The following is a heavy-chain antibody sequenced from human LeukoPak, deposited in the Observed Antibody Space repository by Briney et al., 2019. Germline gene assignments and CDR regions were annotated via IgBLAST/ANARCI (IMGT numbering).Heavy chain of an antibody. CDR2: ISLAGQT. J-gene: IGHJ4*02. V-gene: IGHV4/OR15-8*02. CDR1: GXSISGTNW. Sequence: PSETLSLTCGVSGXSISGTNWWSWVRQPPGHGLAWIGEISLAGQTNYNPSLNGRVTMSLDKSNNQLSLHLTSVTAADTATYFCSRESGPFCPFGYWGQGTLVIVSS. D-gene: IGHD1-26*01. CDR3: SRESGPFCPFGY.